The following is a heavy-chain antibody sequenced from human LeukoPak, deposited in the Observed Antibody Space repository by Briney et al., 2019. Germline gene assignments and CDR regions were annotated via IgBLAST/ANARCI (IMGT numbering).Heavy chain of an antibody. CDR1: GFTFSSYA. V-gene: IGHV3-30*04. CDR3: AKREDGYYGSGSAFDI. J-gene: IGHJ3*02. CDR2: ISYDGSNK. D-gene: IGHD3-10*01. Sequence: GGSLRLSCAASGFTFSSYAMHWVRQAPGKGLEWVAVISYDGSNKYYADSVKGRFTISRDNSKNTLYLQMNSLRAEDTAVYYCAKREDGYYGSGSAFDIWGQGTMVTVSS.